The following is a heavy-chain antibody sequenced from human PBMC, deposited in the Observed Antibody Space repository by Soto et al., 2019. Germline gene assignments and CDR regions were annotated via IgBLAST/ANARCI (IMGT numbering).Heavy chain of an antibody. D-gene: IGHD3-22*01. Sequence: SLRLSCAASGFTFSSYGMHWVRQAPGKGLEWVAVISYDGSNKYYADSVKGRFTISRDNSKNTLYLQMNSLRAEDTAVYYCAKPGTTYYYDSSPDYWGQGTLVTVSS. V-gene: IGHV3-30*18. CDR2: ISYDGSNK. J-gene: IGHJ4*02. CDR3: AKPGTTYYYDSSPDY. CDR1: GFTFSSYG.